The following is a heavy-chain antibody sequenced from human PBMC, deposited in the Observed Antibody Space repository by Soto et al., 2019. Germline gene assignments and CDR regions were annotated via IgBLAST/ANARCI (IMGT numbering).Heavy chain of an antibody. CDR3: ARDRSDSSRADSFDV. CDR2: IYRGVST. V-gene: IGHV3-53*01. Sequence: PGGSLRLSCAVSGFTISNTYMSWVRQAPGKGLEWVAVIYRGVSTHYADSVKGLFTISRDDSKNTIYLQMNSLRAEDTAVYYCARDRSDSSRADSFDVWGQGTMVTVSS. J-gene: IGHJ3*01. D-gene: IGHD6-25*01. CDR1: GFTISNTY.